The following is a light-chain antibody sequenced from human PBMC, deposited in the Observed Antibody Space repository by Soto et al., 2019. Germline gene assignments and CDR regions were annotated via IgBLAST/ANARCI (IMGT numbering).Light chain of an antibody. V-gene: IGLV2-23*01. CDR1: SSDVASYDL. Sequence: QSVLAQPASVSGSPGQSITISCTGTSSDVASYDLVSWYQQHPGKAPKFLIYEGSKRPSGISSRFSGSKSGNTAPLTISGLQPEDEADYYCCSYAGSRTYVFGTGTKVTVL. CDR3: CSYAGSRTYV. CDR2: EGS. J-gene: IGLJ1*01.